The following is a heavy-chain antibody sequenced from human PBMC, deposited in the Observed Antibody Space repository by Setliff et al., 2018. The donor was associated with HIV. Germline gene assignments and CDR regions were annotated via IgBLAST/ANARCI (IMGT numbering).Heavy chain of an antibody. Sequence: PGGSLRLSCAASGFTFSTYAMGWVRQAPGKGLEWVSTIGAVGGPTHYAESVKGRFTISKDNSKNTLYLQMSSLRDEDTAVYYCAKRRVCNTSCYIVDYMDVWGKGTTVTVSS. J-gene: IGHJ6*03. CDR3: AKRRVCNTSCYIVDYMDV. CDR2: IGAVGGPT. CDR1: GFTFSTYA. V-gene: IGHV3-23*01. D-gene: IGHD2-21*01.